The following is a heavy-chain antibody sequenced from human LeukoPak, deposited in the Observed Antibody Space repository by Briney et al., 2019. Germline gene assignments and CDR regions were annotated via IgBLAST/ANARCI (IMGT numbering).Heavy chain of an antibody. CDR1: GFTVSSNY. V-gene: IGHV3-66*01. CDR3: ARVNWNCSGGSCTTYYFDY. D-gene: IGHD2-15*01. J-gene: IGHJ4*02. Sequence: GGSLRLSCAASGFTVSSNYMSWVRQAPGKGLEWVSVIYSGGSRYYADSVKGRFTISRDNSKNTLYLQMNSLRAEDTAVYYCARVNWNCSGGSCTTYYFDYWGQGTLVTVSS. CDR2: IYSGGSR.